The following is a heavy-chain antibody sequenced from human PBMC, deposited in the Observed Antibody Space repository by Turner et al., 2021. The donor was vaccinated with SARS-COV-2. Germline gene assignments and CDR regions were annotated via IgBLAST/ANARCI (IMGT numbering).Heavy chain of an antibody. J-gene: IGHJ4*02. CDR1: GFTFSSYA. Sequence: VQLVESGGGVVQPGRSVRLSCAASGFTFSSYAISWVRQAPGKGLEWVSAIRGSGGSTYYADSVKGRFTISRDNSKNTLYLQMNSLRAEDTAVYYCAKADRVMIVVVITLFDYWGQGTLVTVSS. CDR2: IRGSGGST. V-gene: IGHV3-23*04. CDR3: AKADRVMIVVVITLFDY. D-gene: IGHD3-22*01.